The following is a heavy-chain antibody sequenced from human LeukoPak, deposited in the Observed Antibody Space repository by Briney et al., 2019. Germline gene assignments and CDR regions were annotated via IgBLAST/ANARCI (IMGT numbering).Heavy chain of an antibody. Sequence: ASVKVSCKXSGYIFTNYYMHWVRQAPGQGLEWVGIINPDGGSTSYAQKFQGRVAMTRDTSTSTLYMELSSLRSEDTAVYYCTRAIGGWSAAEYFQHWGQGTLVTVSS. J-gene: IGHJ1*01. CDR2: INPDGGST. CDR3: TRAIGGWSAAEYFQH. CDR1: GYIFTNYY. V-gene: IGHV1-46*03. D-gene: IGHD6-19*01.